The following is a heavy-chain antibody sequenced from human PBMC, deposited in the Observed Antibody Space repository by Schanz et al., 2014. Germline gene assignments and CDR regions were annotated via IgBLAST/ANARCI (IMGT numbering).Heavy chain of an antibody. V-gene: IGHV1-18*04. Sequence: QVQLVQSGPEVKKPGSSVKVSCQAFGDTFSKYNIMWVRQVPGQGLEWMGWISPYNGNTNYAPKVQGRVTVTTDTSTSTVYMELRSLTSDDTALYYCARDFSAYVGNYFDYGGQGTLVTVSS. D-gene: IGHD5-12*01. J-gene: IGHJ4*02. CDR1: GDTFSKYN. CDR3: ARDFSAYVGNYFDY. CDR2: ISPYNGNT.